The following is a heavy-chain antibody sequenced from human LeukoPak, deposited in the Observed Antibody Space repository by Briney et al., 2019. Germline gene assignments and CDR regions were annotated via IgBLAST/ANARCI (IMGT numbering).Heavy chain of an antibody. D-gene: IGHD4-17*01. Sequence: SETLSLTCAVSGGSISSGGYSWSWIRQPPGKGLEWIGYIYHSGSTYYNPSLKSRVTISVDRSKNQFSLKLSSVTAADTAVYYCASRLTTVTTGFYFDYWGQGTLVTVSS. CDR2: IYHSGST. CDR1: GGSISSGGYS. CDR3: ASRLTTVTTGFYFDY. J-gene: IGHJ4*02. V-gene: IGHV4-30-2*01.